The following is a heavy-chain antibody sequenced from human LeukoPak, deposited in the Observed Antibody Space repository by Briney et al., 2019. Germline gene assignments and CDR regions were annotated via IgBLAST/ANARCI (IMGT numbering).Heavy chain of an antibody. J-gene: IGHJ3*02. CDR3: ARRLVGIHDAFDI. D-gene: IGHD1-26*01. CDR1: GFSFSDYW. V-gene: IGHV3-7*01. CDR2: IKQDGSEK. Sequence: GGSLRLSCAASGFSFSDYWMSWVRQAPGKGLEWVANIKQDGSEKNYVDSVKGRFTISRDNAKNSLSLQMISLRAEDTAVYYCARRLVGIHDAFDIWGQGTMVTVSS.